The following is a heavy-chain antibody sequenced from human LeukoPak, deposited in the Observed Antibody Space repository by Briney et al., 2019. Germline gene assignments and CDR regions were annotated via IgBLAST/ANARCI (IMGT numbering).Heavy chain of an antibody. J-gene: IGHJ4*02. CDR3: ATALPFDY. CDR1: GCTFDDYA. V-gene: IGHV3-43*02. Sequence: GGSLRLSCAASGCTFDDYAIHWGRKPPGKVLEWVSLISGDGGSTYYADSVKGRFTISRDNSKNSLYLQMNSLRTEDTALYYCATALPFDYWGQGTLVTVSS. CDR2: ISGDGGST.